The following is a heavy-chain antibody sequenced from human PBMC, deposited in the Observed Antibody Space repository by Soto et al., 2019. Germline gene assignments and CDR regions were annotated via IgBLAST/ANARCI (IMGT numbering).Heavy chain of an antibody. Sequence: QVQLVQSGAEVKKPGASVKVSCKASGYTFTSYAMHWVRQAPGQRLEWMGWINAGNGNTKYSQKFQGRVTITRDTSASTAYMELSSLRSEDTAVYYCARDKSITIFGVVTEATNWFDPWGQGTLVTVSS. D-gene: IGHD3-3*01. V-gene: IGHV1-3*01. CDR3: ARDKSITIFGVVTEATNWFDP. CDR1: GYTFTSYA. CDR2: INAGNGNT. J-gene: IGHJ5*02.